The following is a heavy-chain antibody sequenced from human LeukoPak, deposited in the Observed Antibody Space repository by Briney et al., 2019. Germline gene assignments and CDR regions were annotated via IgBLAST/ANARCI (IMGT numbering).Heavy chain of an antibody. CDR3: ARVPGYSSGWHLVRVGMDV. Sequence: SETLSLTCTVSGGSISSSSYYWGWIRQPPGKGLEWIGYIYYSGSTNYNPSLKSRVTISVDTSKNQFSLKLSSMTAADTAVYYCARVPGYSSGWHLVRVGMDVWGQGTTVTVSS. V-gene: IGHV4-61*05. D-gene: IGHD6-19*01. CDR2: IYYSGST. J-gene: IGHJ6*02. CDR1: GGSISSSSYY.